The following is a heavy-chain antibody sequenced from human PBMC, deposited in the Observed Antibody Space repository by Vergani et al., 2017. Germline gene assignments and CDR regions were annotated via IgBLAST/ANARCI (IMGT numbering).Heavy chain of an antibody. CDR1: GFTFSSYS. J-gene: IGHJ4*02. D-gene: IGHD3-3*01. V-gene: IGHV3-48*02. Sequence: EVQLVESGGGLVQPGGSLRLSCAASGFTFSSYSMNWVRQAPGQGLEWVSYISSSSTIYYADSVKGRFTISRDNAKNSLYLQMNSLRDEDTAVYYCARDLGDFGLRFLEWCPRTDYWGQGTLVTVSS. CDR2: ISSSSTI. CDR3: ARDLGDFGLRFLEWCPRTDY.